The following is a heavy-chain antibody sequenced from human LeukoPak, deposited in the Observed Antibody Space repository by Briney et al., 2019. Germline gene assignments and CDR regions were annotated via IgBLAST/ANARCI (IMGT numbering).Heavy chain of an antibody. V-gene: IGHV4-59*12. CDR3: ARGDYGGRRSDAFDI. CDR1: GGSISSYY. D-gene: IGHD4-23*01. CDR2: IYYSGST. J-gene: IGHJ3*02. Sequence: PSETLSLTCTVSGGSISSYYWSWIRQPPGKGLEWIGYIYYSGSTNYNPSLKSRVTISVDTSKNQFSLKLSSVTAADTAVYYCARGDYGGRRSDAFDIWGQGTMVTVSS.